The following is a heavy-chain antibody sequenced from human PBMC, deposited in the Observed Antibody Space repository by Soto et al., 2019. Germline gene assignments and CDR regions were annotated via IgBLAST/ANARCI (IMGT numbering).Heavy chain of an antibody. CDR3: ARDGRGDYDSSGYYYVRPYVDY. CDR2: ISSSSSTI. V-gene: IGHV3-48*02. D-gene: IGHD3-22*01. J-gene: IGHJ4*02. Sequence: GGSLRLSCAASGFTFSSYSMNWVRQAPGKGLEWVSYISSSSSTIYYADSVKGRFTISRDNAKNSLYLQMNSLRDEDTAVYYCARDGRGDYDSSGYYYVRPYVDYGGQGTLVTVSS. CDR1: GFTFSSYS.